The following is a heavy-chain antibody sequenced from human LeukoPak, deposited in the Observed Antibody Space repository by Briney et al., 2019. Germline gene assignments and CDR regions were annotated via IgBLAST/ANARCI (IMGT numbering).Heavy chain of an antibody. Sequence: PGGSLRLSCAASGFTFSSYWMSWVRQAPGKGLEWVANIKQDGSEKYYVDSVKGRFTISRDNAKNSLYLQMNSLRAEDTAVYYCARDRGYDYVWGSYRYTGAFDIWGQGTVVTVSS. V-gene: IGHV3-7*01. CDR2: IKQDGSEK. CDR1: GFTFSSYW. CDR3: ARDRGYDYVWGSYRYTGAFDI. J-gene: IGHJ3*02. D-gene: IGHD3-16*02.